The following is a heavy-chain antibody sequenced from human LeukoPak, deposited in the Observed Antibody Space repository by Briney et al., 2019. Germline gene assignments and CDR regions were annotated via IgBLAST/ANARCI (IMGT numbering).Heavy chain of an antibody. CDR3: AREAEQLFTLPDY. CDR1: GFTFSRFW. V-gene: IGHV3-7*01. CDR2: IKQDGSQK. Sequence: VGSLRLSCAASGFTFSRFWMSWVRQAPGKGLEWVANIKQDGSQKYYVDSVKGRFTISRNNAKNSLYLQMDSLRVEDTAVYYCAREAEQLFTLPDYWGQGTLVTVSS. D-gene: IGHD6-13*01. J-gene: IGHJ4*02.